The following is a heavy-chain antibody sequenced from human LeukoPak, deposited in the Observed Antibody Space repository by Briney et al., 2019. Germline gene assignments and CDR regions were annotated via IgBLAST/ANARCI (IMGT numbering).Heavy chain of an antibody. CDR3: AKDAAMDYYYYMDV. J-gene: IGHJ6*03. CDR1: GFTFSSYG. V-gene: IGHV3-23*01. CDR2: ISGSGGST. Sequence: GGPLRLSCAASGFTFSSYGMSWVRQAPGKGLEWVSAISGSGGSTYYADSVKGRFTISRDNSKNTLYLQMNSLRAEDTAVYYCAKDAAMDYYYYMDVWGKGTTVTISS. D-gene: IGHD5-18*01.